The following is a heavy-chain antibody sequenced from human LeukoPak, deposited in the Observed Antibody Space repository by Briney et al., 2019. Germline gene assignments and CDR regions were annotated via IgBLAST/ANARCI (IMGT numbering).Heavy chain of an antibody. D-gene: IGHD3-16*01. Sequence: GGSLRLSCAASGFPFSTNDMSWVRQAPGKGLEWVSAISGSASGGTTYEDSVKGRFTVSRDNSKGTMYLQMNSLRAEDTAVYYCARDLTRYVWGSYNYWGQGTLVTVSS. CDR1: GFPFSTND. V-gene: IGHV3-23*01. CDR2: ISGSASGGT. CDR3: ARDLTRYVWGSYNY. J-gene: IGHJ4*02.